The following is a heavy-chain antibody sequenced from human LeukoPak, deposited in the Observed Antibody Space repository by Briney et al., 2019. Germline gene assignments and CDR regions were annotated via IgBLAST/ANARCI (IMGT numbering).Heavy chain of an antibody. Sequence: SETLSLTCTVSGGSISSYYWSWIRQPPGKGLEWIGEINHSGSTNYNPSLKSRVTISVDTSKNQFSLKLSSVTAADTAVYYCAYCSSTSCYSTPLDYWGQGTLVTVSS. CDR1: GGSISSYY. CDR3: AYCSSTSCYSTPLDY. V-gene: IGHV4-34*01. J-gene: IGHJ4*02. D-gene: IGHD2-2*01. CDR2: INHSGST.